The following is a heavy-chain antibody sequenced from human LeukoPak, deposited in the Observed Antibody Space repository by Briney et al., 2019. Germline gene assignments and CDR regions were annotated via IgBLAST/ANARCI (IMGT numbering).Heavy chain of an antibody. V-gene: IGHV3-48*01. CDR3: ARDPYSGYDLQAFDY. Sequence: SSSTMYYADSVKGRFTISRDSAKNSLYLQMNSLRVEDTAVYNCARDPYSGYDLQAFDYWGQGTLVTVSS. D-gene: IGHD5-12*01. J-gene: IGHJ4*02. CDR2: SSSTM.